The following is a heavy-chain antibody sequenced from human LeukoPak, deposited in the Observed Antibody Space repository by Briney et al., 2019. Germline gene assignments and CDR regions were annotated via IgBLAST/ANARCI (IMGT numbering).Heavy chain of an antibody. CDR3: ARGYGDYGFDY. D-gene: IGHD4-17*01. CDR1: GFTFSSYD. Sequence: PGGSLRLSCAASGFTFSSYDMHWVRQATGKGLEWASAIGTAGDTYYPGSVKGRFTISRENAKNPLYLQMNSLRAGDTAVYYCARGYGDYGFDYWGQGTLVTVSS. V-gene: IGHV3-13*01. J-gene: IGHJ4*02. CDR2: IGTAGDT.